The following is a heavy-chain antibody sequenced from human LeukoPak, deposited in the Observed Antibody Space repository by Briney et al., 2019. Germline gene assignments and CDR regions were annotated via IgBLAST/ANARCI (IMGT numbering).Heavy chain of an antibody. CDR2: IYTSGST. D-gene: IGHD3-16*01. CDR3: ARSRLSNKNTGGLDY. J-gene: IGHJ4*02. CDR1: GGSISSYY. Sequence: SETLSLTCTVSGGSISSYYWSWIRQPAGKGLEWIGRIYTSGSTNYNPSLKSRVTMSEDTSKNQFSLRLSSVTAADTAVYYCARSRLSNKNTGGLDYWGQGTLVTVSS. V-gene: IGHV4-4*07.